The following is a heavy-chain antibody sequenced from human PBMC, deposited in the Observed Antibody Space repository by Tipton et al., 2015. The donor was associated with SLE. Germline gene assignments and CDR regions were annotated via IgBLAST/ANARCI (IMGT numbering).Heavy chain of an antibody. CDR2: IYYSGST. CDR1: GGSFSGYY. V-gene: IGHV4-34*09. D-gene: IGHD3-16*01. Sequence: TLSLTCAVYGGSFSGYYWSWIRQPPGKGLEWIGYIYYSGSTYYNPSLKSRVTISVDTSKNQFSLKLSSVTAADTAVYYCAREGGAFDLWGQGTMVTVSS. J-gene: IGHJ3*01. CDR3: AREGGAFDL.